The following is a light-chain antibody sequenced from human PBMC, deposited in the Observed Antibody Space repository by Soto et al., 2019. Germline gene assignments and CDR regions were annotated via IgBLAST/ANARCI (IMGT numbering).Light chain of an antibody. CDR2: GAS. V-gene: IGKV3-20*01. CDR3: QHYSSAPYT. Sequence: EVVLTQSPGTLFLSPGERATLSCRASQSVSNFYLAWYQQKPGQAPRLLMYGASNRATGIPDRFSGSGSGTDFTLTISRLEPEDFAVYYCQHYSSAPYTFGQGTKLEIK. J-gene: IGKJ2*01. CDR1: QSVSNFY.